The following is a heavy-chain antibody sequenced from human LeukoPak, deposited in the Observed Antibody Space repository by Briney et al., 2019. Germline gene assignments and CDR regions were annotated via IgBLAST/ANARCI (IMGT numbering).Heavy chain of an antibody. J-gene: IGHJ4*02. D-gene: IGHD2-2*02. Sequence: GGSLRLSCAASGFAFSDYWMTWVRQAPGKGLEWVANIKQDGSEKYLVDSVKGRFTISRDNAKGSLYLQMNSMRAEDTAVYYCARTYCSSTSCYNKYWGQGTLVTVSS. CDR2: IKQDGSEK. V-gene: IGHV3-7*03. CDR1: GFAFSDYW. CDR3: ARTYCSSTSCYNKY.